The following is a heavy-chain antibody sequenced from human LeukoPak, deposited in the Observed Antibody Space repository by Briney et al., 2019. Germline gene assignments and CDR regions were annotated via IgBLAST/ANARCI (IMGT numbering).Heavy chain of an antibody. V-gene: IGHV4-34*01. CDR2: IFERGTT. Sequence: SETLSLTRAVYGESLNSYYWSWVRHPPGGGLEWIGEIFERGTTKYNPSLKTRVAISMVPSKQQFSLRLSSVTAADTAVYYCARGAWATRLASWGLGTPVIVSS. D-gene: IGHD2-15*01. CDR3: ARGAWATRLAS. CDR1: GESLNSYY. J-gene: IGHJ4*02.